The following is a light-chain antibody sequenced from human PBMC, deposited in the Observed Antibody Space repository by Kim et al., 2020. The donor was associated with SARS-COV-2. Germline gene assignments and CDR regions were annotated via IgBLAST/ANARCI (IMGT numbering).Light chain of an antibody. CDR3: QQYGRAPGYT. Sequence: STGERTTHACRARQIVSSNYLAWYQQKVGQAPRLLIYAASSRDTGIPDRVSGSGSQTDFTLTINGLEPEDFAVYYCQQYGRAPGYTFGQGTKLEI. CDR1: QIVSSNY. J-gene: IGKJ2*01. CDR2: AAS. V-gene: IGKV3-20*01.